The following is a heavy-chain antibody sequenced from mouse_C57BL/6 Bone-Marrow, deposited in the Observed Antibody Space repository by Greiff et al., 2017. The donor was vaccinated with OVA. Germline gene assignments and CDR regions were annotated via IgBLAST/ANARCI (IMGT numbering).Heavy chain of an antibody. CDR2: ISSGGSYT. J-gene: IGHJ3*01. CDR1: GFTFSSYG. CDR3: ARGLPY. Sequence: EVKLVESGGDLVKPGGSLKLSCAASGFTFSSYGMSWVRQTPDKRLEWVATISSGGSYTYYPDSVKGRFTISRDNAKNTLYLQMSSLKSEDTAMYYCARGLPYWGQGTLVTVSA. V-gene: IGHV5-6*01.